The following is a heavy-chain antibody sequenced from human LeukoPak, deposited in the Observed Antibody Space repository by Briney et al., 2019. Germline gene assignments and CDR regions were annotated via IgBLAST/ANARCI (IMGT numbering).Heavy chain of an antibody. CDR3: ARIDNYYYYGMDV. CDR2: IYYSGST. J-gene: IGHJ6*02. CDR1: GGSISSSNYY. V-gene: IGHV4-39*01. Sequence: SETLSLTCTVSGGSISSSNYYWGWIRQPPGKGLEWIGSIYYSGSTYYNPSLKSRVTISVDTSKNQFSLKLSSVTAADTAVYYCARIDNYYYYGMDVWGQGTTVTVSS.